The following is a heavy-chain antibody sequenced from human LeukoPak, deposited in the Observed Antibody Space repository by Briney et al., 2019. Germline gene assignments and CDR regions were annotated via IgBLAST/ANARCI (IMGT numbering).Heavy chain of an antibody. J-gene: IGHJ4*02. V-gene: IGHV4-34*01. Sequence: PSETLSLTCAVYGGSFSGYYWSWIRQPPGKGLEWIGEINHSGSTNYNPSLKSRVTISVDTSKNQFSLKLSSVTAADTAVYYCARHGRPYSGYAAENFDYWGQGTLVTVSS. CDR3: ARHGRPYSGYAAENFDY. D-gene: IGHD5-12*01. CDR2: INHSGST. CDR1: GGSFSGYY.